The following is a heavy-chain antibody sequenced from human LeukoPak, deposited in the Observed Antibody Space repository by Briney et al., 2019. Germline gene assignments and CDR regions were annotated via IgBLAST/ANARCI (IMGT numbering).Heavy chain of an antibody. CDR3: AKDLIAFDYGGNSGAN. V-gene: IGHV3-53*05. D-gene: IGHD4-23*01. Sequence: GGSLRLSCAASGFTVNSNYMSWVRQAPGKGLEWVSVIYSGAGTYYADSVKGRFTISRDNSKNTLYLQLNSLRPEDTAVYYCAKDLIAFDYGGNSGANWGQGTLVIVSS. CDR1: GFTVNSNY. J-gene: IGHJ4*02. CDR2: IYSGAGT.